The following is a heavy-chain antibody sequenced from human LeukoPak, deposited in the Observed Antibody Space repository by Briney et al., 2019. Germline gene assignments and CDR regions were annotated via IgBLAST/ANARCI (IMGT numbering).Heavy chain of an antibody. D-gene: IGHD5-18*01. Sequence: SETLSLTCTVSGFSISSGHYWGWVRQPPGAGLEWIGSVYQSGTTYYNPSLKSRVTTSVDMSKNQFSLRLRPVTTADTAVYYCARIFIRNGYSSYFDCWGQGTLVAVSS. V-gene: IGHV4-38-2*02. J-gene: IGHJ4*02. CDR2: VYQSGTT. CDR3: ARIFIRNGYSSYFDC. CDR1: GFSISSGHY.